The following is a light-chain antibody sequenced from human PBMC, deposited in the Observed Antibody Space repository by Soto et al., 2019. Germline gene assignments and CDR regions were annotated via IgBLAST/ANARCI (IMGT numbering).Light chain of an antibody. J-gene: IGLJ2*01. V-gene: IGLV2-8*01. CDR3: SSYGGSNTVV. CDR1: SSDVGGYNY. CDR2: EVS. Sequence: QSALTQPPSASGSPGQSVTISCTGSSSDVGGYNYVSWYQQHPGKDRKLMIYEVSKRPSGVHDRLSGSKSGTTASLTVSGLQAEDEADYYCSSYGGSNTVVFGGGTKLTVL.